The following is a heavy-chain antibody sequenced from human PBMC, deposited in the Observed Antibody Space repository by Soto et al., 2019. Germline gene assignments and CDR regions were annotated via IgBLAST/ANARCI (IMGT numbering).Heavy chain of an antibody. D-gene: IGHD6-13*01. CDR1: ESVFISYA. CDR3: AKDLAYSKRRTHFDY. CDR2: ISGSGGST. V-gene: IGHV3-23*01. Sequence: PGGSLRLSGASAESVFISYAMSLVRQAPGKGLEWVSAISGSGGSTYYADSVKGRFTISRDNSKNTLYLQMNSLRAEDTAVYYFAKDLAYSKRRTHFDYWGQGTLVTVSS. J-gene: IGHJ4*02.